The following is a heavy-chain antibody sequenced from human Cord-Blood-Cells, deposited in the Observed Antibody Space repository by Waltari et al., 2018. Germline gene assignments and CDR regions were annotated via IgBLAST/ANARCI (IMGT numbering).Heavy chain of an antibody. CDR1: GGSISSSSYY. V-gene: IGHV4-39*01. CDR3: ARQDSSSWYDY. Sequence: QLQLQESGPGLVKPSETLSLTCTVSGGSISSSSYYWGWIRQPPGKGLEWIGSFYYSGRNNQKPSLKRRGTISVETSKNQFSLKRRSVTAADTAVYYCARQDSSSWYDYWGQGTLVTVSS. D-gene: IGHD6-13*01. CDR2: FYYSGRN. J-gene: IGHJ4*02.